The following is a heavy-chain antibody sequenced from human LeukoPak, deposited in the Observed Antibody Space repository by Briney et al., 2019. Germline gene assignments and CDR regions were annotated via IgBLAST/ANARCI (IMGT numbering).Heavy chain of an antibody. J-gene: IGHJ4*02. CDR2: ISVYNGHT. CDR3: ARESDYYDSSGYYDY. D-gene: IGHD3-22*01. Sequence: ASVKVSCKASGYTFTSYAITWVRQAPGQGLEWMGWISVYNGHTNYAQKLQARVTMTTDTSTSTAYMELRSLRSDDTAVYYCARESDYYDSSGYYDYWGQGTLVTVSS. V-gene: IGHV1-18*01. CDR1: GYTFTSYA.